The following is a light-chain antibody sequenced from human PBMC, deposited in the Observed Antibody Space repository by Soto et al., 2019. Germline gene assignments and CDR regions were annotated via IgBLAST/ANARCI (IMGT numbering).Light chain of an antibody. Sequence: EIVMTQSPATLSVSPGVRATLSCRASQSVSRNLLAWYQQKPGQAPRLLIHGVSTRATGIPARFSGSGSGTEFTLTISSLQSEDFAIYYCQQYVQWPLITFGQGTRLEIK. V-gene: IGKV3-15*01. CDR3: QQYVQWPLIT. CDR1: QSVSRN. CDR2: GVS. J-gene: IGKJ5*01.